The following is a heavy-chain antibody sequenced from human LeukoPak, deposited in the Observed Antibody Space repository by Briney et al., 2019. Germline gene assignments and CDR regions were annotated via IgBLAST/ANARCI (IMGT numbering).Heavy chain of an antibody. CDR3: AKDRLDYYGSGDFDY. CDR2: ISSSSSYI. Sequence: GGSLRLSCAASGFTFSSYSMNWVRQAPGKGLEWVSSISSSSSYIYYADSVKGRFTISRDNAKNSLYLQMNSLRAEDTALYYCAKDRLDYYGSGDFDYWGQGTLVTVSS. CDR1: GFTFSSYS. V-gene: IGHV3-21*04. D-gene: IGHD3-10*01. J-gene: IGHJ4*02.